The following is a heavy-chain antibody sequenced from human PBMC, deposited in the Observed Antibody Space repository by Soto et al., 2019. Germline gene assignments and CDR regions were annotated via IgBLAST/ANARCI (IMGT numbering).Heavy chain of an antibody. Sequence: EVQLLESGGGLVQPGGSLRLSCAASGFTFSSYAMSWVRQAPGKGLEWVSAISGSGGSTYYADSVKGRFTISRDNSKNTLYLQMNRLRADDTAVYYCAKDQDDSYYYYGTDVWGQGTTVTVSS. D-gene: IGHD3-3*01. V-gene: IGHV3-23*01. CDR3: AKDQDDSYYYYGTDV. CDR2: ISGSGGST. CDR1: GFTFSSYA. J-gene: IGHJ6*02.